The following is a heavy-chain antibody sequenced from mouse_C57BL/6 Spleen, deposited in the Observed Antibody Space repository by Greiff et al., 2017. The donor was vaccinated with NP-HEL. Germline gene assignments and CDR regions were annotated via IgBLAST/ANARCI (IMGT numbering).Heavy chain of an antibody. Sequence: EVQLVESGGGLVQPGGSLKLSCAASGFTFSDYYMYWVRQTPEKRLEWVAYISNGGGSTYYPDTVKGRFTISRDNAKNTLYLQMSRLKSEDTAMYYCARQNYYGSREWYFDVWGTGTTVTVSS. CDR3: ARQNYYGSREWYFDV. J-gene: IGHJ1*03. V-gene: IGHV5-12*01. CDR2: ISNGGGST. D-gene: IGHD1-1*01. CDR1: GFTFSDYY.